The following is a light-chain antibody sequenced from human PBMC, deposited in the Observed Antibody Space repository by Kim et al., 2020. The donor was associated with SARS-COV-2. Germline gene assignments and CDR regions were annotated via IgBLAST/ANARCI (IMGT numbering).Light chain of an antibody. CDR3: ASWDDSLSGPV. Sequence: GQRVTISCSGSSSKSGSNYVYRYKQLPGTAPKRLIYRNNGRPSGGPDRFSGVKSGTAAALAISGLRSEDEADYYCASWDDSLSGPVFGGGTQLTVL. V-gene: IGLV1-47*01. J-gene: IGLJ3*02. CDR2: RNN. CDR1: SSKSGSNY.